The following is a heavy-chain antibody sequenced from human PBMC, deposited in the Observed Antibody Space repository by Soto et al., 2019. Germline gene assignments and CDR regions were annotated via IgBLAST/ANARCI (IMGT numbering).Heavy chain of an antibody. CDR3: ARTRGWYYAFDV. V-gene: IGHV4-59*01. J-gene: IGHJ3*01. CDR1: GGSIRSYY. Sequence: QDQLQESGPGLVKPSETLSLTCTVSGGSIRSYYWNWVRQPPGKGLEWIGHIYYNGSTNYNPSLKSRVTILVDTSKKQFSLKLTSVTAAHTAIYYCARTRGWYYAFDVWGQGTMVTVSS. D-gene: IGHD6-19*01. CDR2: IYYNGST.